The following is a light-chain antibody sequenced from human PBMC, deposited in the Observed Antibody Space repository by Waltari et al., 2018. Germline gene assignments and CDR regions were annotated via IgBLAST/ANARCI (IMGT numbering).Light chain of an antibody. CDR2: DAS. Sequence: ERVMTQSPATLSVSPGETATLSCRASQSASTNLAWYQQKAGQAPRLLIYDASIRATAVPARCSGSGAGTEFTLTITGLQSEDFAFYYCQQYNNWLYTFGQGTKLEIK. CDR3: QQYNNWLYT. V-gene: IGKV3-15*01. CDR1: QSASTN. J-gene: IGKJ2*01.